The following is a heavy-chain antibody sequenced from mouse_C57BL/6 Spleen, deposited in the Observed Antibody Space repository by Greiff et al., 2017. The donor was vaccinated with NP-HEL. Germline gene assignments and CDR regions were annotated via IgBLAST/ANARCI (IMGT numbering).Heavy chain of an antibody. D-gene: IGHD1-1*02. V-gene: IGHV1-53*01. J-gene: IGHJ1*03. CDR2: INPSNGGT. CDR3: ARSGGYHWYFEV. Sequence: VQLQQSGTELVKPGASVKLSCKASGYTFTSYWMHWVKQRPGQGLEWIGNINPSNGGTNYNEKFKSKATLTVDKSSSTAYMQLSILTSEDSAVYYGARSGGYHWYFEVWGTGTTVTVSS. CDR1: GYTFTSYW.